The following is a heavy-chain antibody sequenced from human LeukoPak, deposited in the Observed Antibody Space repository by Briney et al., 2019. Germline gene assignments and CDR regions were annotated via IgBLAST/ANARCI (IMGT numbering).Heavy chain of an antibody. CDR1: GGSISNSY. CDR3: ARGSRRAATPRDPMDV. V-gene: IGHV4-59*01. Sequence: SETLSLTCTVSGGSISNSYWSWIRQPPGKGLEWIGYIYYSGTTDYNPSLKSRVTISVDTSKNQFSLKLSSVTAADTAVYYCARGSRRAATPRDPMDVWGQGTTVTVSS. D-gene: IGHD1-26*01. J-gene: IGHJ6*02. CDR2: IYYSGTT.